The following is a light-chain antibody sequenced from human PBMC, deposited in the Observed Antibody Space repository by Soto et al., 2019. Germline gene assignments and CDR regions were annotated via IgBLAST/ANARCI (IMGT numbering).Light chain of an antibody. CDR3: AALDKSLNGGV. V-gene: IGLV1-51*02. CDR2: ENN. Sequence: QSVLTQPPSVSAAAGQKVTISCSGSSSNIGSDYVSWYQQLPGTAPKLLIYENNKRPSWIPDRFSGSKSGTSATLGITGLQTGDEADYYCAALDKSLNGGVFGGGTKLTVL. CDR1: SSNIGSDY. J-gene: IGLJ2*01.